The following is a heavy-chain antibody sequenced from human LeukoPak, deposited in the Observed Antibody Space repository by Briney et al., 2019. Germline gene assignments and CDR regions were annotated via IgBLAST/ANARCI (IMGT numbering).Heavy chain of an antibody. V-gene: IGHV3-30*03. CDR3: AREWELGYLDY. J-gene: IGHJ4*02. D-gene: IGHD1-26*01. Sequence: GGSLRLSCAASGFTFGSYGMHWVRQAPGKGLEWVAVISYDGSNKYYADSVKGRFTISRDNSKNTLYLQMNSLRAEDTAVYYCAREWELGYLDYWGQGTLVTVSS. CDR1: GFTFGSYG. CDR2: ISYDGSNK.